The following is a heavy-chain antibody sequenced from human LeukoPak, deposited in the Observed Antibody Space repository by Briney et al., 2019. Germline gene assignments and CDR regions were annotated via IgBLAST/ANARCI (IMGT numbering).Heavy chain of an antibody. J-gene: IGHJ4*02. CDR2: INRAGIES. V-gene: IGHV3-7*01. Sequence: PGGSLRLSCAASGFTFTDDWMTWVRQVPGKGLEWVANINRAGIESYYVDSVKGRFTISRGNAENSLYLQMDSLRVDDTAVYYCARVGTWELQRVFDNWGQGTLVTVSS. CDR3: ARVGTWELQRVFDN. CDR1: GFTFTDDW. D-gene: IGHD1-26*01.